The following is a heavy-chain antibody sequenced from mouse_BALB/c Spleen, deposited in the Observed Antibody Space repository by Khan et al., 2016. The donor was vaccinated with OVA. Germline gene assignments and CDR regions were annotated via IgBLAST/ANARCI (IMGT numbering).Heavy chain of an antibody. CDR3: AKTYYSYDRYFEV. CDR1: GYTFTNYG. V-gene: IGHV9-1*02. D-gene: IGHD2-12*01. J-gene: IGHJ1*01. CDR2: INTYTGEP. Sequence: QIQLVQSGPELKKPGETVKISCKASGYTFTNYGMNWVKQAPGKGLKWMGWINTYTGEPTYADDFKGRFAFSLEASASTAYLQINNLKERGMATYFCAKTYYSYDRYFEVWCAGTTVTVSS.